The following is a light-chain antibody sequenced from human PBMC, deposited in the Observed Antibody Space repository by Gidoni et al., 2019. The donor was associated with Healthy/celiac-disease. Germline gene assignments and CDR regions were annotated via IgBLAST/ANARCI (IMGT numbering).Light chain of an antibody. CDR2: AAS. CDR1: QRISSY. V-gene: IGKV1-39*01. Sequence: DSQMTTYPSSLSASVGDRVTITCRASQRISSYLNWYQQKPGKAPKLLIYAASSLQSGVPSRFSGSGSGTDFTLTISSLQPEDFATYYCQQSYSTPLTFGGGTKVEIK. J-gene: IGKJ4*01. CDR3: QQSYSTPLT.